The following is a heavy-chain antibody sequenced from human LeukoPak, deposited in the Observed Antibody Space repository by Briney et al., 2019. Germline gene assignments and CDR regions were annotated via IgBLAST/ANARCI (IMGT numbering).Heavy chain of an antibody. CDR2: FDPEDGET. J-gene: IGHJ4*02. V-gene: IGHV1-24*01. CDR1: GYTLTELS. CDR3: ATDDGSGSYYYFDY. Sequence: ASVKVSFKVSGYTLTELSMHWVRQAPGKGLEWMGGFDPEDGETIYAQKFQGRVTMTEDTSTDTAYMELSSLRSEDTAVYYCATDDGSGSYYYFDYWGQGTLVTVSS. D-gene: IGHD3-10*01.